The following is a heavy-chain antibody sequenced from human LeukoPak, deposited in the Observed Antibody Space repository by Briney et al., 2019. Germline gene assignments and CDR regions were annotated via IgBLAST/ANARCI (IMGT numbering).Heavy chain of an antibody. CDR3: ASLTIAANAFDI. D-gene: IGHD2-15*01. CDR1: GGSISSSDYY. CDR2: IYYSGST. J-gene: IGHJ3*02. Sequence: SETLSLTCTVSGGSISSSDYYWGWIRQPPGEGLEWIGSIYYSGSTYYNPSLKSRVTISVDTSKNHFSLRLSSVTAADTAMFYCASLTIAANAFDIWGQGTMVTVSS. V-gene: IGHV4-39*02.